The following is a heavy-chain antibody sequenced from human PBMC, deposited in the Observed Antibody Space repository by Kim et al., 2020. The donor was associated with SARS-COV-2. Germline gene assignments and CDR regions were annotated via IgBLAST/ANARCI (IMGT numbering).Heavy chain of an antibody. Sequence: LKSRVTISVDTSKNQFSLKLSSVTAADTAVYYCARGYDILTGYWYYFDYWGQGTLVTVSS. J-gene: IGHJ4*02. D-gene: IGHD3-9*01. CDR3: ARGYDILTGYWYYFDY. V-gene: IGHV4-34*01.